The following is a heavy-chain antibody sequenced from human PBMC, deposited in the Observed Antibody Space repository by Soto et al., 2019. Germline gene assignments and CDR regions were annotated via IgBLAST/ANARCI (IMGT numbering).Heavy chain of an antibody. Sequence: QVQLVQSGAEVKKPGSSVKVSCKASGDTFSSYAISWVRQAPGQGLEWMGGIIPIFGTANYAQKFQGRVTITADESTSTAYMELSRLRFEDTAVYYSAILHRGSYNVDYWGQGTLVTVSS. J-gene: IGHJ4*02. D-gene: IGHD1-26*01. CDR2: IIPIFGTA. V-gene: IGHV1-69*01. CDR3: AILHRGSYNVDY. CDR1: GDTFSSYA.